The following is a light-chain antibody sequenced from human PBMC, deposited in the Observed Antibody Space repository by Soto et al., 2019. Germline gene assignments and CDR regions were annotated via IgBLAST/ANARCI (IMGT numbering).Light chain of an antibody. J-gene: IGLJ1*01. Sequence: QSVLTQPPSVSAAPGQKVIISCSGSSSSIGNNYVSWYQQLPGTAPTLLIYESNRRPLGISDRFSASKSGTSATLGISGLQSGDEADYYCGSLDNSLSGFVFGTGTKLTVL. CDR1: SSSIGNNY. CDR3: GSLDNSLSGFV. V-gene: IGLV1-51*02. CDR2: ESN.